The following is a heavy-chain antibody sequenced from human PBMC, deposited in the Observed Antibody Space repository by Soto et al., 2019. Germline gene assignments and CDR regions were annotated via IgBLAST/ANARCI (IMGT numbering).Heavy chain of an antibody. CDR3: ARAWGAVAVYGMDV. J-gene: IGHJ6*02. CDR2: TYYRSKWYN. CDR1: GDSVSSNSAA. Sequence: SQTLSLTCVISGDSVSSNSAAWNWIRQSPSRGLEWLGRTYYRSKWYNDYAVSVKSRTTINPDTSKNQFSLQLNSVTPEDTAVYYCARAWGAVAVYGMDVWGQGTTVTVSS. V-gene: IGHV6-1*01. D-gene: IGHD6-19*01.